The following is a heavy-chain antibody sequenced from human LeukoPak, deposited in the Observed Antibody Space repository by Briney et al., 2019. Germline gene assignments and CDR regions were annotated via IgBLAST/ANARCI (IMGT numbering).Heavy chain of an antibody. CDR2: IFYSGTT. V-gene: IGHV4-39*01. Sequence: SETLSLTCTVSGGSISSNSYFWAWIRQPPGKGLEWIGGIFYSGTTYHNPSLKSRVTISVDTSKNQFSLKVASVTAADTAVYYCARRAAYNNYYFDYWGQGILVTVSS. CDR1: GGSISSNSYF. J-gene: IGHJ4*02. D-gene: IGHD1-1*01. CDR3: ARRAAYNNYYFDY.